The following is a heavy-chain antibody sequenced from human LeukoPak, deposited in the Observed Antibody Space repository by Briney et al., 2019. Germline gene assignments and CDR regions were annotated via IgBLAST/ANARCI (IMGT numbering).Heavy chain of an antibody. CDR1: GGSISSSSYY. CDR2: IYYSGST. J-gene: IGHJ3*02. D-gene: IGHD5-12*01. CDR3: ARDVEFRYGGYEVGTFDI. V-gene: IGHV4-39*02. Sequence: PSETLSLTCTVSGGSISSSSYYWGWIRQPPGKGLEWIGSIYYSGSTYYNPSLKSRVTISVDTSKNQFSLKLSSVTAADTAVYYCARDVEFRYGGYEVGTFDIWGQGTLVTVSS.